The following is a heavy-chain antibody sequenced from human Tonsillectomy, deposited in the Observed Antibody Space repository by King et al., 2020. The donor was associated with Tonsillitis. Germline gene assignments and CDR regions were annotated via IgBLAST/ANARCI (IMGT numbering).Heavy chain of an antibody. D-gene: IGHD4-11*01. CDR2: INSDGDST. V-gene: IGHV3-74*02. CDR3: GTVNPRSPVDY. J-gene: IGHJ4*02. Sequence: VQLVESGGGSVQPGGSLRLSCAASGFTFSKYWMHWVRQAPGKGLVWVSGINSDGDSTNYAYSVKGRFTISRENAKNTLFLQMNSLRVEDSAVYYCGTVNPRSPVDYWGQGTLFSVSS. CDR1: GFTFSKYW.